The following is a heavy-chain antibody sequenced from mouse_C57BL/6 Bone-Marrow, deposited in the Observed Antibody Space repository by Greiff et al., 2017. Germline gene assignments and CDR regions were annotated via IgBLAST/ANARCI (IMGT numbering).Heavy chain of an antibody. CDR3: ARDYYDYDAYYAMDY. V-gene: IGHV1-72*01. Sequence: QVQLQQPGAELVKPGASVKLSCKASGYTFTSYWMHWVKQRPGRGLEWIGRLDPNRGGTKYNEKFKSKATLTVYKPSSTAYMQLSSLTSEDSAVYYCARDYYDYDAYYAMDYWGQGTSVTVSS. D-gene: IGHD2-4*01. CDR1: GYTFTSYW. CDR2: LDPNRGGT. J-gene: IGHJ4*01.